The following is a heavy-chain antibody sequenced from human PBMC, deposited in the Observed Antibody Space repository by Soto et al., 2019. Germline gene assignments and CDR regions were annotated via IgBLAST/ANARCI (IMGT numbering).Heavy chain of an antibody. CDR1: GGSFSGYY. V-gene: IGHV4-34*01. Sequence: SETLSLICAVYGGSFSGYYWSWIRQPPGKGLEWIVEINYSGSTNYNPSLKSRVTISVDTSKNQFSLKLSSVTAADTAVYYCARDDYKDGGNNGFDPWGQGTLVT. CDR2: INYSGST. CDR3: ARDDYKDGGNNGFDP. J-gene: IGHJ5*02. D-gene: IGHD3-16*01.